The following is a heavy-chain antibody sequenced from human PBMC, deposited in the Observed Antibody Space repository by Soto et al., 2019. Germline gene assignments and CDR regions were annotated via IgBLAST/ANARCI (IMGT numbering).Heavy chain of an antibody. D-gene: IGHD3-22*01. Sequence: GGSLRLSCAASGFTFSSYAMSWVRQAPGKGLEWVSAISGSGGSTYYADSVKGRFTISRDNSKNTLYLQMNSLRAEDTAVYYCAKAPYVTYYYDSSGYYFDYWGQGTLVTVSP. CDR2: ISGSGGST. J-gene: IGHJ4*02. CDR1: GFTFSSYA. CDR3: AKAPYVTYYYDSSGYYFDY. V-gene: IGHV3-23*01.